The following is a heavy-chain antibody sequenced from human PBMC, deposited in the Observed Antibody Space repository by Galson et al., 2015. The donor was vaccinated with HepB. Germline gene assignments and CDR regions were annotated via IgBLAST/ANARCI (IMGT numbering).Heavy chain of an antibody. CDR2: IYWDDDK. Sequence: PALVKPTQTLTLTCTFSGFSLSTSGVGVGWIRQPPGKALEWLALIYWDDDKHYSPSLKSRLNITKDTSKNQVVLAMTNMDPVDTATYYCVHGEMATLWGQGTLVTVSS. D-gene: IGHD5-24*01. J-gene: IGHJ4*02. V-gene: IGHV2-5*02. CDR3: VHGEMATL. CDR1: GFSLSTSGVG.